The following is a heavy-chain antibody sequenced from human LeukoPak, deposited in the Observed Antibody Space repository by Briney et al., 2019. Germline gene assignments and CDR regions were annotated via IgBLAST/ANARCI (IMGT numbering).Heavy chain of an antibody. J-gene: IGHJ4*02. Sequence: SETLSLTCAVYGGSFSGYYWSWIRQSPGKGLEWIGEINHSGSTNYNPSLKSRVTISVDTSKNQFSLRLNSVTAADTAVYYCARSSGWHLLLLDYWGQGTLVTVSS. CDR3: ARSSGWHLLLLDY. D-gene: IGHD6-25*01. V-gene: IGHV4-34*01. CDR1: GGSFSGYY. CDR2: INHSGST.